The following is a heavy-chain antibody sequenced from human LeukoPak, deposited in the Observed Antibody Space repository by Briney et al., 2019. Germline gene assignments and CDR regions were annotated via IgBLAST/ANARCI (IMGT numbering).Heavy chain of an antibody. J-gene: IGHJ4*02. CDR2: IYSGGST. V-gene: IGHV3-66*01. Sequence: PGGSLRLSCAASGFTVSSNYMSWVRQAPVKGLEWVSVIYSGGSTYYADSVKGRFTISRGNSKNTLYLQMNSLRAEDTAVYYCARDPIGDYVDYWGQGTLVTVSS. CDR3: ARDPIGDYVDY. CDR1: GFTVSSNY. D-gene: IGHD2-8*01.